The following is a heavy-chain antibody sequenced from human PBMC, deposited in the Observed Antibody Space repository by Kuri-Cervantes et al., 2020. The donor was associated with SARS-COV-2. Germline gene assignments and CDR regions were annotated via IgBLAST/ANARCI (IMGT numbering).Heavy chain of an antibody. Sequence: GESLKISCAASGFTFSSYSMNWVRQAPGKGLEWVSYISSSSSTIYYADSVKGRFTISRDNAKNSLYLQMNSLRDEDTAVYYCARLYYYDSSARNPGAYYGMDVWGQGTTVTVSS. CDR3: ARLYYYDSSARNPGAYYGMDV. CDR1: GFTFSSYS. J-gene: IGHJ6*02. D-gene: IGHD3-22*01. CDR2: ISSSSSTI. V-gene: IGHV3-48*02.